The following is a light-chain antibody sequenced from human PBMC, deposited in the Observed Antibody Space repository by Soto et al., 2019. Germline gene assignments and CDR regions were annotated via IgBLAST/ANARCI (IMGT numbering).Light chain of an antibody. CDR3: QSYDSSLSGAV. J-gene: IGLJ7*01. V-gene: IGLV1-40*01. Sequence: QSVLTQPPSVSGAPGQRVTISCTGSSSNIGAGYDVHWYQQLPGTAPKLLIYGNSNRPSGVPDLFSGSKSGTSASTAITGLKAEDEADYYCQSYDSSLSGAVFGGGTQLTVL. CDR2: GNS. CDR1: SSNIGAGYD.